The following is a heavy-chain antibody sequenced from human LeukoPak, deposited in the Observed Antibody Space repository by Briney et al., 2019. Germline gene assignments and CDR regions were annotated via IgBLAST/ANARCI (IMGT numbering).Heavy chain of an antibody. CDR3: AKGAGPGGACDY. J-gene: IGHJ4*02. CDR1: GFTFSSYG. V-gene: IGHV3-30*18. Sequence: PGRSLRLSCAASGFTFSSYGMHWVRQAPGKGLEGVAVISYDGSNKYYADSVKGRFTISRENSKKTLYLQMNRLRAEETAVYYCAKGAGPGGACDYCGQGTLVTVSS. D-gene: IGHD3-16*01. CDR2: ISYDGSNK.